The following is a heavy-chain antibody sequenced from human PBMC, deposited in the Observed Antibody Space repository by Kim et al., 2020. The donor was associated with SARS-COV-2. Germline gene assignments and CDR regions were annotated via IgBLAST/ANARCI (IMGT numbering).Heavy chain of an antibody. V-gene: IGHV3-23*01. Sequence: GGSLRLSCVVSGFSISSYGLSWVRQAPGKGLVWVSSISPGAGSRYYADSVKGRFTISRDNSKNTLYLEMDSLRAEDTAVYYCAKGGEGGNPADHYAMDVWGQGTTVTVSS. D-gene: IGHD2-15*01. CDR1: GFSISSYG. J-gene: IGHJ6*02. CDR2: ISPGAGSR. CDR3: AKGGEGGNPADHYAMDV.